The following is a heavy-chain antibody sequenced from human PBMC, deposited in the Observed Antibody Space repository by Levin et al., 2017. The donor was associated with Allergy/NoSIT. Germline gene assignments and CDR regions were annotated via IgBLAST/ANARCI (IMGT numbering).Heavy chain of an antibody. CDR2: INHSGST. Sequence: SETLSLTCAVYGGSFSGYYWSWIRQPPGKGLEWIGEINHSGSTNYNPSLKSRVTMSVDTSKNQFSLKLSSVTAADTAVYYCARGRGDTVTTPYYFDYWGQGTLVTVSS. V-gene: IGHV4-34*01. J-gene: IGHJ4*02. D-gene: IGHD4-17*01. CDR1: GGSFSGYY. CDR3: ARGRGDTVTTPYYFDY.